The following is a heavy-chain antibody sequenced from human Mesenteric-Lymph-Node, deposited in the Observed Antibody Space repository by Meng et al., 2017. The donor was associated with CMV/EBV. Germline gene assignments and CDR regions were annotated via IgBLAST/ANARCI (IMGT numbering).Heavy chain of an antibody. Sequence: GESLKISCAASGFTFSTYAMSWVRQAPGKGLEWVSAISSTSNYIYSADSLRGRFTISRDNAKNTLYLQMNSLRAEDTAVYYCARDKWELYFDYWGQGALVTVSS. CDR1: GFTFSTYA. D-gene: IGHD1-26*01. CDR2: ISSTSNYI. CDR3: ARDKWELYFDY. J-gene: IGHJ4*02. V-gene: IGHV3-21*01.